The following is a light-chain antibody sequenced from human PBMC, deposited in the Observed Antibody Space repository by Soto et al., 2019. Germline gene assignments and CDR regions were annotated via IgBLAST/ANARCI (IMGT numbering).Light chain of an antibody. CDR1: QSLLHSNGYYY. V-gene: IGKV2-28*01. CDR2: LVS. J-gene: IGKJ1*01. Sequence: DIVMTQSPLSLPVTPGEPASISCRSSQSLLHSNGYYYLDWYLQKPGQSPQLLIYLVSNRASGVPVRFSGSGSGTDFTLKISRVEAEDVGVYYCMQGLQAPLTSGQGTKVDIK. CDR3: MQGLQAPLT.